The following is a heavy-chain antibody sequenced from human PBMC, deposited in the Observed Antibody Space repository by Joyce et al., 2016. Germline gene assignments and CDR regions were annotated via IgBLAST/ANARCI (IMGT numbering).Heavy chain of an antibody. CDR3: AKHVI. J-gene: IGHJ3*02. V-gene: IGHV3-7*03. Sequence: EVQLVEFGGGLVQPGGSLRLSCEASGFTFSGYWMTWVRQAPGKGLEWVAHINEDGSKKYYVDSVKGRFTISRDNTKNSLFLQMNSLRAEDTAVYFCAKHVIWGQGTMVTVSS. CDR2: INEDGSKK. CDR1: GFTFSGYW.